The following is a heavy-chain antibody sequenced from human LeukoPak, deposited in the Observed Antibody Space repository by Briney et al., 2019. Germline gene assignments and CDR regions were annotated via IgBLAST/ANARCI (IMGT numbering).Heavy chain of an antibody. CDR2: INPISGVT. Sequence: SVSVSCTASGYTFTGYYMHCVRQAPGQGLEWMGWINPISGVTNFAQNFLGRVSMSRDTSIRTAYLDMYSLTFDDTAVFYCARGGYSGFDPFDYWGQGTLVTVSS. J-gene: IGHJ4*02. D-gene: IGHD5-12*01. CDR1: GYTFTGYY. CDR3: ARGGYSGFDPFDY. V-gene: IGHV1-2*02.